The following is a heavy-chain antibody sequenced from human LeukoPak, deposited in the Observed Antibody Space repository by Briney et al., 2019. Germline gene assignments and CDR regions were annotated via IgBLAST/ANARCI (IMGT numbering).Heavy chain of an antibody. V-gene: IGHV3-23*01. CDR1: GFTFNKYT. D-gene: IGHD3-22*01. J-gene: IGHJ6*03. Sequence: GGSLRLSCAASGFTFNKYTMNWVRQAPGKGLEWVSAISGSGGSTYYADSVKGRFTISRDNSKNTLYLQMNSLRAEDTAVYYCAKAGSSGITAYYYYYMDVWGKGTTVTVSS. CDR2: ISGSGGST. CDR3: AKAGSSGITAYYYYYMDV.